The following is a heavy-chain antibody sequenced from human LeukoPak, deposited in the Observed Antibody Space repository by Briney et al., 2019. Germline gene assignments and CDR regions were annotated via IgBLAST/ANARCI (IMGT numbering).Heavy chain of an antibody. CDR3: AKDGLMRFFDY. J-gene: IGHJ4*02. CDR2: ISNDGNDK. V-gene: IGHV3-30*18. D-gene: IGHD2-8*01. Sequence: GGSLRLSCAASGFIFNSYGMYWARQAPGKGLEWVAVISNDGNDKPYADSVKGRFTISRDNPNNTLYLQMNSLRGEDTAVYYCAKDGLMRFFDYWGQGTLVTVSS. CDR1: GFIFNSYG.